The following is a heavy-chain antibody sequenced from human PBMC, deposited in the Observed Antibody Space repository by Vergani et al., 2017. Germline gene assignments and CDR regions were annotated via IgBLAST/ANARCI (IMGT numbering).Heavy chain of an antibody. CDR1: GGTFSSYA. V-gene: IGHV1-69*01. CDR2: IIPIFGTA. D-gene: IGHD2-15*01. Sequence: QVQLVQSGAEVKKPGSSVKVSCKASGGTFSSYAISWVRQAPGQGLEWMGGIIPIFGTANYAQKFQGRVTITADESTSTDYMELSSLRSEDTAVYYCARFPLPRDIVVVVAPHWGQGTLVTVSS. CDR3: ARFPLPRDIVVVVAPH. J-gene: IGHJ4*02.